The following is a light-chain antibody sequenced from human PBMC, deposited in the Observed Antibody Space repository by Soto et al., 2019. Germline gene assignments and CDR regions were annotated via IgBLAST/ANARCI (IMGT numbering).Light chain of an antibody. CDR3: MQALQAPLT. CDR1: QSLLHSNGYNY. CDR2: LGS. V-gene: IGKV2-28*01. Sequence: DIVMTQSPLSLPVTPGDPASISFRSSQSLLHSNGYNYSDWYLQKPGQSPQLLIYLGSSRASGVPDRFSGSGSGTDFTLTISRVEAEDVGFYYCMQALQAPLTFGQGTKVDIK. J-gene: IGKJ1*01.